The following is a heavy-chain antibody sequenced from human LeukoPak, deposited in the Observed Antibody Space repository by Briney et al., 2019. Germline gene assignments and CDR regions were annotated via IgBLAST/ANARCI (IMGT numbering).Heavy chain of an antibody. V-gene: IGHV4-61*02. CDR1: GGSISSGSYY. CDR3: ARELTMMVVDPGWNWFDP. D-gene: IGHD3-22*01. Sequence: SETLSLTCTVSGGSISSGSYYWSWIRQPAGKGLEWIGRIYTSGSTNYNPSLKSRVTISVDTSKNQFSLKLSSVTAADTAVYYCARELTMMVVDPGWNWFDPWGQGTLVTVSS. CDR2: IYTSGST. J-gene: IGHJ5*02.